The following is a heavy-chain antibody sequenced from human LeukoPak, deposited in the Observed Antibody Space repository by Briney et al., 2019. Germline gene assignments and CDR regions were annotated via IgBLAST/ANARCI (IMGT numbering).Heavy chain of an antibody. CDR2: ISGSDGST. D-gene: IGHD6-13*01. CDR1: GFTFSSYA. CDR3: ARGNFGYHSSWSFDP. J-gene: IGHJ5*02. V-gene: IGHV3-23*01. Sequence: GGSLRLSCAASGFTFSSYAMSWVRQAPGKGLEWVSGISGSDGSTNYADSVKGRFTISRDNSKNTLYLQMTSLRAEDTALYYCARGNFGYHSSWSFDPWGQGTLVTVSS.